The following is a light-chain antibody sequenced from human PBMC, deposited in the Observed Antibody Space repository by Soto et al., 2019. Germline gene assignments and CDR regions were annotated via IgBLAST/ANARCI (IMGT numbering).Light chain of an antibody. CDR1: QTISTN. Sequence: EIVMTQSPATLSVSPGEGATLSCRAGQTISTNLAWYQQKPGQAPRLLIYGASTRATGVPARFSGSGSGTEFTLTISSLQSEDFAVYYCQQYNNWPPITFGQGTRLEIK. J-gene: IGKJ5*01. CDR2: GAS. CDR3: QQYNNWPPIT. V-gene: IGKV3-15*01.